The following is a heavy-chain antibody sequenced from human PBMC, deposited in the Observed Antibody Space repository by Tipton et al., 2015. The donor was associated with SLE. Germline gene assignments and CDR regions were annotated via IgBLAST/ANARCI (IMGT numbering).Heavy chain of an antibody. D-gene: IGHD3-10*01. CDR2: IKQDGSEK. CDR1: GFTVSTNY. CDR3: ARARITMVRARGAFDI. J-gene: IGHJ3*02. V-gene: IGHV3-7*01. Sequence: SLRLSCAASGFTVSTNYMNWVRQAPGKGLEWVANIKQDGSEKYYVDSVKGRFTISRDNAKNSLYLQMNSLRAEDTAVYYCARARITMVRARGAFDIWGHGRKVTVSS.